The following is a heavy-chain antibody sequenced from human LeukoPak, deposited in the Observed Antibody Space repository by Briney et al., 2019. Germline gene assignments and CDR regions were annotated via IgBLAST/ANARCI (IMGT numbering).Heavy chain of an antibody. D-gene: IGHD3-10*01. CDR2: INHSGST. Sequence: PSETLSLTCAVYGGSFSGYYWSWIRQPPGKGLEWIGEINHSGSTNYNPSLKSRVTISVDTSKNQFSLKLSSVTAADTAVYYCARNYYYGSGSYYRRGNWFDPWGQGTLVTVSS. J-gene: IGHJ5*02. CDR1: GGSFSGYY. V-gene: IGHV4-34*01. CDR3: ARNYYYGSGSYYRRGNWFDP.